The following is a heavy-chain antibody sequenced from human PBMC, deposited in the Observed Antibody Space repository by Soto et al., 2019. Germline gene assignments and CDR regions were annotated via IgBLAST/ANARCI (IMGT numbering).Heavy chain of an antibody. CDR3: AHRGYCSSTSWKACKTPTGYNWFDP. CDR2: IHWDDDK. V-gene: IGHV2-5*02. J-gene: IGHJ5*02. Sequence: SGPTLVNPTQTLTLTCTFSGFSLSTSGVGVGWIRQPPGKALEWLTLIHWDDDKRYSPSLKSRLTITKDTSKNQVVLTMTNMEPVDTATYYCAHRGYCSSTSWKACKTPTGYNWFDPWGQGTLVTVSS. CDR1: GFSLSTSGVG. D-gene: IGHD2-2*01.